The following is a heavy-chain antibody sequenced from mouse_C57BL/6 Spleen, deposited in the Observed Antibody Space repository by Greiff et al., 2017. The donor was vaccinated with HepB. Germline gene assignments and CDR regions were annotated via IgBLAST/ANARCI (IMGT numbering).Heavy chain of an antibody. J-gene: IGHJ4*01. D-gene: IGHD6-1*01. V-gene: IGHV1-55*01. CDR1: GYTFTSYW. Sequence: QVQLKQPGAELVKPGASVKMSCKASGYTFTSYWITWVKQRPGQGLEWIGDIYPGSGSTNYNEKFKSKATLTVDTSSSTAYMQLSSLTSEDSAVYYCARWMDSSGPYAMDYWGQGTSVTVSS. CDR2: IYPGSGST. CDR3: ARWMDSSGPYAMDY.